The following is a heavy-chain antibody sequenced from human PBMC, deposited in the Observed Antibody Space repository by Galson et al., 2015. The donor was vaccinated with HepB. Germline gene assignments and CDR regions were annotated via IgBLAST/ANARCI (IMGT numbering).Heavy chain of an antibody. CDR3: AREWLITTYYFDY. J-gene: IGHJ4*02. D-gene: IGHD5-12*01. CDR1: GDSVSTTTVA. V-gene: IGHV6-1*01. CDR2: THFESKWFH. Sequence: CAISGDSVSTTTVAWSWIRLSPSRGLEWLGRTHFESKWFHLYAPSLKGRIAVTADTSKNEVSLQLTSVTPEDTAVYFCAREWLITTYYFDYWGPGTLVIVSS.